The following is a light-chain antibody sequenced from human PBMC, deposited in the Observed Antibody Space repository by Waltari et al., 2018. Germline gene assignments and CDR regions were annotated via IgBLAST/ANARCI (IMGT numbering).Light chain of an antibody. Sequence: QSVLTQPPSASGTPGQRVTIPCSGTSSNLGSNNVYRYQQVPRMAPKLLIYRNNQRPSGVPDRFSGSKSGTSASLAISGLRSEDETDYYCAAWDDGLSGPVFGGGTKLTVL. CDR2: RNN. CDR1: SSNLGSNN. V-gene: IGLV1-47*01. CDR3: AAWDDGLSGPV. J-gene: IGLJ3*02.